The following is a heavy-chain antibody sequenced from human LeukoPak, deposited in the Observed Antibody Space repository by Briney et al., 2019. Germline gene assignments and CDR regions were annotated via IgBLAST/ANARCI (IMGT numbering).Heavy chain of an antibody. J-gene: IGHJ4*02. CDR2: IRYDGSNK. Sequence: PGGSLRLSCAASGFTFSSYGMHWVRQAPGKGLEWVAFIRYDGSNKYYADSVKGRFTISRDNSKNTLYLQMNSLRAEDTAVYYCAKDPRHSSWLISYWGQGTLVTVSS. D-gene: IGHD6-13*01. CDR3: AKDPRHSSWLISY. V-gene: IGHV3-30*02. CDR1: GFTFSSYG.